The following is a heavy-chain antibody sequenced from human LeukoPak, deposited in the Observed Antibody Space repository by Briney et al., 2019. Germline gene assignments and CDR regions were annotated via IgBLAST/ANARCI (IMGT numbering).Heavy chain of an antibody. CDR3: ARGMIVVGGAFDI. CDR2: INTNTGNP. J-gene: IGHJ3*02. V-gene: IGHV7-4-1*02. Sequence: GASVKVSCKASGDTFITYTFSWVRQAPGQGLEWMGWINTNTGNPTFAQGFTGRFVFSLDTSVSTAYLLISSLKAEDTAVYYCARGMIVVGGAFDIWGQGTMVTVSS. D-gene: IGHD3-22*01. CDR1: GDTFITYT.